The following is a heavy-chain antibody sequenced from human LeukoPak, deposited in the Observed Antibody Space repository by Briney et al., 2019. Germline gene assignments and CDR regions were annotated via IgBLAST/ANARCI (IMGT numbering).Heavy chain of an antibody. D-gene: IGHD6-13*01. J-gene: IGHJ6*03. V-gene: IGHV4-59*11. CDR3: ARESIAAAGTFDYYYYMDV. CDR1: GGSISSHY. Sequence: SETLSLTCTVSGGSISSHYWSWIRQPPGKGLEWIGYIYYSGSTNYNPSLKSRVTISVDTSKYQFSLKLSSVTAADTAVYYCARESIAAAGTFDYYYYMDVWGKGTTVTVSS. CDR2: IYYSGST.